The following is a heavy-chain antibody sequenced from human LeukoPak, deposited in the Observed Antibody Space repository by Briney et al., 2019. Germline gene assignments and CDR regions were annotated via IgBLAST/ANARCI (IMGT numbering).Heavy chain of an antibody. V-gene: IGHV3-30-3*01. CDR1: GFTFSSYA. CDR3: ARDRFGIAARMDY. D-gene: IGHD6-6*01. CDR2: ISYDGSNK. J-gene: IGHJ4*02. Sequence: GGSLRLSCAASGFTFSSYAMHWVRQAPGKELEWVAVISYDGSNKYYADSVKGRFTISRDNSKNTLYLQMNSLRAEDTAVYYCARDRFGIAARMDYWGQGTLVTVSS.